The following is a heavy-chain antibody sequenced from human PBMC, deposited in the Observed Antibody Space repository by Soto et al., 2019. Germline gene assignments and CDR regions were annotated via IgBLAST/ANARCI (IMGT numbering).Heavy chain of an antibody. CDR2: ISAHNDNT. D-gene: IGHD1-1*01. V-gene: IGHV1-18*01. J-gene: IGHJ4*02. CDR3: AGGRYGDY. Sequence: QVNLVQSGAEVRKPGASVKVSCKGSGYTFTSYGIAWVRQAPGQGLEWMGWISAHNDNTNYAQKGQGRVTVTREQSTSTSYMELRNLRSDDTAVYYCAGGRYGDYWGQGALVTVSS. CDR1: GYTFTSYG.